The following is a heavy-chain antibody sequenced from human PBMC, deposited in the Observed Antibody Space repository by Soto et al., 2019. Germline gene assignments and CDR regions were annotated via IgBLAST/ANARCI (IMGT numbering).Heavy chain of an antibody. CDR1: GGSISTGGYS. CDR2: IDHSGST. D-gene: IGHD2-15*01. Sequence: QLQLQESGSGLVKPSQTLSLTCAVSGGSISTGGYSWRWLRQPPGKGLEWIGYIDHSGSTYYNPSRTRRVTLSVDRAQNQLSLKLSSAAAAAPAASYCASGPVGAAPPWGQGTMVSVSS. V-gene: IGHV4-30-2*01. CDR3: ASGPVGAAPP. J-gene: IGHJ5*02.